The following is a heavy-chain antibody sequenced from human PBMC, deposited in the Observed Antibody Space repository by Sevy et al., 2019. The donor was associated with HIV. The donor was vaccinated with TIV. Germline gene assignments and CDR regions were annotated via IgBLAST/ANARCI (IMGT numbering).Heavy chain of an antibody. V-gene: IGHV1-2*02. CDR1: GYTFTGYY. CDR2: INHNSGGT. Sequence: ASVKVSCKASGYTFTGYYMHWVRQAPGQGLEWMGWINHNSGGTNYAQKFQGRVTMTRDTSISTAYMELSRLRSDDTAVYYCARDLLEWILVPNGYFDYWGQGTLVTVSS. J-gene: IGHJ4*02. CDR3: ARDLLEWILVPNGYFDY. D-gene: IGHD3-3*01.